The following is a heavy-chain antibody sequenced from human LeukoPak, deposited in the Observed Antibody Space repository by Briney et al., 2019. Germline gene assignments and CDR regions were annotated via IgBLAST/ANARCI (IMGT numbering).Heavy chain of an antibody. CDR1: GFTFGNYG. J-gene: IGHJ4*02. CDR2: INWNGGST. CDR3: ARAQTYGDSRLLLDF. D-gene: IGHD4-17*01. V-gene: IGHV3-20*04. Sequence: GGSLRLSCAASGFTFGNYGMSWVRQAPGKGLEWVSGINWNGGSTGYADSVEGRFTISRDNAKNSQYLQMNSLRVEDTALYYCARAQTYGDSRLLLDFWGQGTLVTVSS.